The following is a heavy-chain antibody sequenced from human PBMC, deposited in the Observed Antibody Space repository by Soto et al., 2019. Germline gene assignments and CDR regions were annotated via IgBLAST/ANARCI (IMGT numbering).Heavy chain of an antibody. J-gene: IGHJ6*02. CDR2: IYHSGST. CDR1: GGSIGSSNW. Sequence: SETLPLTCAVSGGSIGSSNWWSWVRQPPGKGLEWIGEIYHSGSTNYNPSLKSRVTISVDKSKNQFSLKLSSVTAADTAVYYCARVGLVVISYYYYYGMDVWGQGTTVTVS. CDR3: ARVGLVVISYYYYYGMDV. D-gene: IGHD3-22*01. V-gene: IGHV4-4*02.